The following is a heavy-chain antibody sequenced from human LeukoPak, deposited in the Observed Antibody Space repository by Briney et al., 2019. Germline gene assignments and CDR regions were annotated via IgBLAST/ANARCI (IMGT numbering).Heavy chain of an antibody. CDR2: ISTSGST. V-gene: IGHV4-4*07. CDR1: GGSISSYY. Sequence: SETLSLTCTVSGGSISSYYWSWIRQPAGKGLEWIGHISTSGSTNYNPSLKSRGTMSVDTPKNQFSLKLSSVTAADTAVYYCARGGAAALNWFDPWGQGTLVTVSS. J-gene: IGHJ5*02. D-gene: IGHD6-13*01. CDR3: ARGGAAALNWFDP.